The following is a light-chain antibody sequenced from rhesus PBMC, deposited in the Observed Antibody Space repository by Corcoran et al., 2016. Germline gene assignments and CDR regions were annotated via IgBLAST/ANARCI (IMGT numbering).Light chain of an antibody. J-gene: IGKJ2*01. CDR3: CQNRFGYS. V-gene: IGKV3-10*01. CDR2: GAS. Sequence: QIILTQSQATLSLSPGERATLSCRASQSVSTYLAWYQQKPGQAPRLLIYGASTRATGVPDRFSGSGSGTDFTLTISSLEPEDAGIYHGCQNRFGYSFGQGTKVEIK. CDR1: QSVSTY.